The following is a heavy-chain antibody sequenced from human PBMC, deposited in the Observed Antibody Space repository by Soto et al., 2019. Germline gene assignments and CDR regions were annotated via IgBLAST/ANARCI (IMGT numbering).Heavy chain of an antibody. D-gene: IGHD3-16*02. V-gene: IGHV3-23*01. CDR1: GFTFSSYA. J-gene: IGHJ4*02. CDR2: ISGSGGST. CDR3: AKEKDYDYVWGSYRYTSDY. Sequence: GGSLRLSCAASGFTFSSYAMSWVRQAPGKGLEWVSAISGSGGSTYYADSVKGRFTISRDNSKNTLYPQMNSLRAEDTAVYYCAKEKDYDYVWGSYRYTSDYWGQGTLVTLS.